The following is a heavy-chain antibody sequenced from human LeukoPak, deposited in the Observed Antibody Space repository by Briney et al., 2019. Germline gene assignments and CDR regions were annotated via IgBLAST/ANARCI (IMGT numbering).Heavy chain of an antibody. V-gene: IGHV4-4*07. CDR3: ARDYYGSGSYQPFDY. J-gene: IGHJ4*02. Sequence: SETLSLTCTVSGGSISSYYWSWIRQPAGKGLEWIGRIYASGSTNYNPSLKSRVTMSVDTSKNQFSLKLSSVTAADTAVYYCARDYYGSGSYQPFDYWGQGTLVTVSS. CDR2: IYASGST. D-gene: IGHD3-10*01. CDR1: GGSISSYY.